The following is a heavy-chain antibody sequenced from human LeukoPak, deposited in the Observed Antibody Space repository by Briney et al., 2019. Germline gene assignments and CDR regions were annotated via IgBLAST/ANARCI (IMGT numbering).Heavy chain of an antibody. CDR3: ERARITETRYYYYGMDV. V-gene: IGHV3-48*03. Sequence: GGSLRLSCAASGFTFSSYEMNWVRQAPGKGLEWVSYISSSGSTIYYADSVKGRFTISRDNAKNSLYLQMNSLRAEDTAVYYCERARITETRYYYYGMDVWGQGTTVTVSS. J-gene: IGHJ6*02. CDR1: GFTFSSYE. D-gene: IGHD3-10*01. CDR2: ISSSGSTI.